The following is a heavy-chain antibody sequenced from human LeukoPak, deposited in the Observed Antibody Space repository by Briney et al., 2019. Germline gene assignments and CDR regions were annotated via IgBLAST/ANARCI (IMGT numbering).Heavy chain of an antibody. CDR2: IKSKTDGGTT. CDR1: GFTFSNAG. J-gene: IGHJ4*02. V-gene: IGHV3-15*01. CDR3: TTDFYDYVWGSYRRDY. D-gene: IGHD3-16*01. Sequence: GGSLRLSCAASGFTFSNAGMSWVRQAPGKGLEWVGRIKSKTDGGTTDYAAPVKGRFTIPRDDSKNTLYLQMNSLKTEDTAVYYCTTDFYDYVWGSYRRDYRGQGTLVTVSS.